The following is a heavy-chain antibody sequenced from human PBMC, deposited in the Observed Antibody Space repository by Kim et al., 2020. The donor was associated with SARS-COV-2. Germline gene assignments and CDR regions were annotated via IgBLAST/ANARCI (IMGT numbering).Heavy chain of an antibody. CDR3: ARDGYSSSSIDY. V-gene: IGHV3-21*01. D-gene: IGHD6-13*01. J-gene: IGHJ4*02. Sequence: YYADSVKGRFTISRDNAKNSLYLQMNSLRAEDTAVYYCARDGYSSSSIDYWGQGTLVTVSS.